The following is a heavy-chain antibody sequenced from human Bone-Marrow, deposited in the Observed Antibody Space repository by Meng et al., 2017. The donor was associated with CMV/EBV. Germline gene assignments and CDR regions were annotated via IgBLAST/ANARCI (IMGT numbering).Heavy chain of an antibody. CDR2: ISAYNGNT. Sequence: ASVKVSCKASGYTFNNYVISWVRQAPGEGLEWMGWISAYNGNTNYAQKLQGRVTMTTDTSTSTAYMELRSLRSDDTAVYYCARDHTSHNPLRFLEWLSSTPFYYGMDVWGQGTTVTVSS. V-gene: IGHV1-18*01. J-gene: IGHJ6*02. D-gene: IGHD3-3*01. CDR1: GYTFNNYV. CDR3: ARDHTSHNPLRFLEWLSSTPFYYGMDV.